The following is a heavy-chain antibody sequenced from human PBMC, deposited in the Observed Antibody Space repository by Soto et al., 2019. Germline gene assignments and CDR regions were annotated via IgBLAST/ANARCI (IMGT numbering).Heavy chain of an antibody. Sequence: EVRLLDSGGGLVQPGGSLKLSCAASGFTFSSYTMNWVRQSPGKGLEWLSGVSGSGASKYYADSVKGRFTISRDNSNNTLFLQMNSLRAEDTAVYYCAITRLYDSTGYHRDGFDIWGQGTMVTVSS. J-gene: IGHJ3*02. V-gene: IGHV3-23*01. CDR3: AITRLYDSTGYHRDGFDI. CDR1: GFTFSSYT. CDR2: VSGSGASK. D-gene: IGHD3-22*01.